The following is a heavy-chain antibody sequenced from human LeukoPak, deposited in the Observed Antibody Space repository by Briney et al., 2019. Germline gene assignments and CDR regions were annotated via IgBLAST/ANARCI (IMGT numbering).Heavy chain of an antibody. CDR3: ARVKVSGVVVVAATPSWFDP. J-gene: IGHJ5*02. V-gene: IGHV4-59*12. CDR1: GGSISSYY. D-gene: IGHD2-15*01. CDR2: IYYSGST. Sequence: SETLSLTCTVSGGSISSYYWSWIRQPPGKGLEWIGYIYYSGSTNYNPSLKSRVTISVDTSKNQFSLKLSSVTAADTAVYYCARVKVSGVVVVAATPSWFDPWGQGTLVTVSS.